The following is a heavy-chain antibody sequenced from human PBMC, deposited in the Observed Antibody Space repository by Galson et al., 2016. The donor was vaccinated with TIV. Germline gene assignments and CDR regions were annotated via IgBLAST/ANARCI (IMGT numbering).Heavy chain of an antibody. CDR3: AKGSTWFGESLSH. V-gene: IGHV3-23*01. J-gene: IGHJ4*02. CDR1: GLVSSSFA. D-gene: IGHD3-10*01. CDR2: ISNTGADT. Sequence: SLRLSCAASGLVSSSFAMNWVRQAPGKGLEWVSTISNTGADTFPADSVKGRFAISRDNSKNMLSRHMTSLRSGDTAVYYRAKGSTWFGESLSHWGQRTPVTVSS.